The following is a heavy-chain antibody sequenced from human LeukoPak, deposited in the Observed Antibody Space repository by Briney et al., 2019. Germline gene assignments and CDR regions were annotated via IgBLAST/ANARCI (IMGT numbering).Heavy chain of an antibody. CDR3: ARDLTVAAYYYYYYGMDV. J-gene: IGHJ6*02. Sequence: QPGGSLRLSCAASGSTFSSYWMHWVRQAPGKGLVWVSRINSDGSSTSYADSVKGRFTISRDNAKNTLYLQMNSLRAEDTAVYYCARDLTVAAYYYYYYGMDVWGQGTTVTVSS. V-gene: IGHV3-74*01. D-gene: IGHD6-19*01. CDR2: INSDGSST. CDR1: GSTFSSYW.